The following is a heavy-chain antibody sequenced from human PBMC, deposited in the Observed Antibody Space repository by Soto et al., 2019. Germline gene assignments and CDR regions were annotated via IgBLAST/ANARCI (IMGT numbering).Heavy chain of an antibody. CDR3: ARDERYCSSTSCYSSGLSALDY. D-gene: IGHD2-2*02. J-gene: IGHJ4*02. Sequence: GASVKVSCKASGGTFSSYAISWVRQAPGQGLEWMGGIIPIFGTASCAQKFQGRVTITADESTSTAYMELSSLRSEDTALYYCARDERYCSSTSCYSSGLSALDYWGQGTLVTVSS. CDR2: IIPIFGTA. CDR1: GGTFSSYA. V-gene: IGHV1-69*13.